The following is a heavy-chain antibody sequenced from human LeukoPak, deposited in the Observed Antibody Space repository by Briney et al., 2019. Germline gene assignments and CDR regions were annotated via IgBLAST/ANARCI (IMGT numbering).Heavy chain of an antibody. Sequence: PSETLSLTCTVSGGSISSSSYYWGWIRQPPGKGLEWIGSISYSGNTYYSPSLKSRVTISVDTSKDQFSLKLSSVTAADTAVYYCARRMATAGRVDFDYWGQGTLVTVSS. CDR1: GGSISSSSYY. CDR2: ISYSGNT. CDR3: ARRMATAGRVDFDY. V-gene: IGHV4-39*01. J-gene: IGHJ4*02. D-gene: IGHD6-13*01.